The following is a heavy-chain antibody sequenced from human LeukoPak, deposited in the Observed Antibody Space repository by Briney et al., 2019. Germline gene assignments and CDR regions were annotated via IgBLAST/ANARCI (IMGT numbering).Heavy chain of an antibody. J-gene: IGHJ4*02. V-gene: IGHV4-30-2*02. D-gene: IGHD6-19*01. CDR3: ARTAYISYSSGWYVFDY. CDR2: IYHSWST. Sequence: PSETLSLTCTVSGDSISSGNYYWSRIRQPPGKGLEWIGYIYHSWSTYYNPSLKSRVTISVDRSKNQFSLKLSSVTAADTAVYYCARTAYISYSSGWYVFDYWGQGTLVTVSS. CDR1: GDSISSGNYY.